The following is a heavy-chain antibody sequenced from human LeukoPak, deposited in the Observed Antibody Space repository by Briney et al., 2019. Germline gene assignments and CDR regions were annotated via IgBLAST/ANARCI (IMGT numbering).Heavy chain of an antibody. CDR1: GFTFSSYA. CDR2: ISGSGGST. J-gene: IGHJ6*02. Sequence: AGGSLRLSCAASGFTFSSYAMSWVRQAPGKGLEWVSAISGSGGSTHYADSVKGRFTISRDNSKNTLYLQMNSLRAEDTAAYYCAKVQDSSSPYYYYGMDVWGQGTTVTVSS. D-gene: IGHD6-13*01. V-gene: IGHV3-23*01. CDR3: AKVQDSSSPYYYYGMDV.